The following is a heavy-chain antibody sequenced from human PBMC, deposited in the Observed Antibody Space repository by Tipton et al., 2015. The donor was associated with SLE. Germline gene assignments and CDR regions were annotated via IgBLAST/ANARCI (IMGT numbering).Heavy chain of an antibody. D-gene: IGHD4-23*01. CDR2: ISGSGGST. CDR1: GFMFRSYA. Sequence: SLRLSCAASGFMFRSYAMSWVRQAPGKGLEWVSAISGSGGSTYYADSVKGRFTISRDNSKNTLYLQMNSLRAEDTAVYYCAKESTVVTPSLYQHWGQGTLVTVSS. J-gene: IGHJ1*01. V-gene: IGHV3-23*01. CDR3: AKESTVVTPSLYQH.